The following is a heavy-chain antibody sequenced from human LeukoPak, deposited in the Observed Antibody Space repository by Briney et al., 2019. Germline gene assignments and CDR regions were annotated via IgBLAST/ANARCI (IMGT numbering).Heavy chain of an antibody. CDR2: ISAYNGNT. J-gene: IGHJ4*02. CDR3: ARDLRYSSSWYRVFDY. V-gene: IGHV1-18*01. Sequence: ASVKVSCKASGYTFTSYGISWVRQAPGQGLAWMGWISAYNGNTNYAQKLQGRVTMTTDTSTSTAYMELRSLRSDDTAVYYCARDLRYSSSWYRVFDYWGQGTLVTVSS. D-gene: IGHD6-13*01. CDR1: GYTFTSYG.